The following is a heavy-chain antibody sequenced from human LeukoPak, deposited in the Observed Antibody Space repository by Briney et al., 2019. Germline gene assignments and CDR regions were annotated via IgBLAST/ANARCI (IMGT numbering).Heavy chain of an antibody. CDR2: IYSGGST. CDR1: GFTVSSNY. Sequence: GGSLRLSXAASGFTVSSNYMSWVGQAPGKGLEWVSVIYSGGSTYYADSVKGRFTISRDNSKNTLYLQMNSLRAEDTAVYYCVREGSAPVEGAFDIWGQGTMVTVSS. CDR3: VREGSAPVEGAFDI. D-gene: IGHD1-26*01. J-gene: IGHJ3*02. V-gene: IGHV3-53*01.